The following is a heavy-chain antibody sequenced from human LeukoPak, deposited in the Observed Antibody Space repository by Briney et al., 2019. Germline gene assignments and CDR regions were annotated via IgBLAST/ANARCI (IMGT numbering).Heavy chain of an antibody. CDR3: ASNMVRGAKNDY. J-gene: IGHJ4*02. Sequence: GGSLRLSCAASGFTFSSYSMNWVRQAPGKGLEWVSFIYSDNTHYSDSVRGRFTISRDNSKNTLYLQMNSLRAEDTAVYYCASNMVRGAKNDYWGQGTLVTVSS. D-gene: IGHD3-10*01. CDR2: IYSDNT. V-gene: IGHV3-53*01. CDR1: GFTFSSYS.